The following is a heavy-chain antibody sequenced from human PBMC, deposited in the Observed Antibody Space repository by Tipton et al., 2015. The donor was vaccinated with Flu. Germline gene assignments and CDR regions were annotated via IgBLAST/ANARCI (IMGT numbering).Heavy chain of an antibody. J-gene: IGHJ4*02. D-gene: IGHD3-10*01. CDR3: ARGLYGSGSYQWRYFDS. CDR2: INDSGST. Sequence: TLSLTCAVYGGSFSGYYWSWIRQPPGKGLEWIGEINDSGSTNYNPSLKSRVTISVDTPKNQFSLKLSSVTAADTAVYYCARGLYGSGSYQWRYFDSWGQGTLVTVSS. CDR1: GGSFSGYY. V-gene: IGHV4-34*01.